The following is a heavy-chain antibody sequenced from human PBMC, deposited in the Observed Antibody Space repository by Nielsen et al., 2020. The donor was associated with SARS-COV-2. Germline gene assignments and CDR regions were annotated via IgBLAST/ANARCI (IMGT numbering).Heavy chain of an antibody. D-gene: IGHD3-22*01. CDR1: GYTFTKYG. CDR2: ISGNSDSA. Sequence: ASVKVSCKASGYTFTKYGISWVRQAPEQGLEWMGWISGNSDSAKYVKKFLGRVIMTTGTSTSTAYLEVRSLRSDDTAVYYCASSAPPSGFNWFDPWGQGTLVTVSS. V-gene: IGHV1-18*04. J-gene: IGHJ5*02. CDR3: ASSAPPSGFNWFDP.